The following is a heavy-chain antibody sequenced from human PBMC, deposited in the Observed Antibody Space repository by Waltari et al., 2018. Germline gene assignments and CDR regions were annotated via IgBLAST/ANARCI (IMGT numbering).Heavy chain of an antibody. CDR3: ARGLMYGDYFDY. Sequence: QVQLVQSGAEVKKPGSSVGVSCKASGGNFRSYAIRWMRQAPGQGLEGMGWMNPNSGNTGYAQKFQGRVTMTRNTSISTAYMELSSLRSEDTAVYYCARGLMYGDYFDYWGQGTLVTVSS. CDR1: GGNFRSYA. V-gene: IGHV1-8*01. CDR2: MNPNSGNT. J-gene: IGHJ4*02. D-gene: IGHD4-17*01.